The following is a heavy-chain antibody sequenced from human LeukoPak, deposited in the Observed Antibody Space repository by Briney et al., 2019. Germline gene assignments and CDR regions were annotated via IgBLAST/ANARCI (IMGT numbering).Heavy chain of an antibody. CDR3: ARTYFYESSGYADY. D-gene: IGHD3-22*01. Sequence: GGSLRLSCAASGFTFRNYAMSWVRQAPGKGLEWVSGINGGGRTTYYADSVKGRFTMSRDNSRNTLYLQMNSLRVEDTVLYYCARTYFYESSGYADYWGQGALVTVSS. V-gene: IGHV3-23*01. CDR1: GFTFRNYA. CDR2: INGGGRTT. J-gene: IGHJ4*02.